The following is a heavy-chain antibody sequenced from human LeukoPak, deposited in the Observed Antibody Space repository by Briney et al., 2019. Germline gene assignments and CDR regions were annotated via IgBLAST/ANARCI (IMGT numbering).Heavy chain of an antibody. CDR1: GYTFNTCG. CDR3: ARDRERGFDY. V-gene: IGHV1-18*01. CDR2: IGTENAYT. D-gene: IGHD5-24*01. Sequence: GASVKVSCKASGYTFNTCGISWVRQAPGQGLEWMGWIGTENAYTIYAEKFQGRVTLTTDTSTTTAHMELRSLRSDDTAVYYCARDRERGFDYWGQGSLVTVSS. J-gene: IGHJ4*02.